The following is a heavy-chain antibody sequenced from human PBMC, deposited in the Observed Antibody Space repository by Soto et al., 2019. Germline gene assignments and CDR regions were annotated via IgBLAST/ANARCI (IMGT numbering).Heavy chain of an antibody. Sequence: SETLSLTCTVSGRTFSINADFWYLAWIRQPPGKGLEWIGNIYHSGSAHYNPSLKSRVTMSVDTSKNNFSLRLTSVTAADTAVYYCARVTIFEYWFDPWGQGILVTVSS. J-gene: IGHJ5*02. CDR2: IYHSGSA. V-gene: IGHV4-39*02. CDR1: GRTFSINADF. D-gene: IGHD3-3*01. CDR3: ARVTIFEYWFDP.